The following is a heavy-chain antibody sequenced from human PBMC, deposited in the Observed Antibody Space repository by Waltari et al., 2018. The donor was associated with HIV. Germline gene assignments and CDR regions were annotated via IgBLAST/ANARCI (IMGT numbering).Heavy chain of an antibody. CDR1: GFCLSNYW. J-gene: IGHJ4*02. V-gene: IGHV3-7*01. D-gene: IGHD1-1*01. CDR2: IKQDETEK. Sequence: EVQLVESGGGLVEPGGSLRLSCAASGFCLSNYWLSWVRQAPGKGLEWVANIKQDETEKYYVDSVKGRFTISRDNAKNSVHLQMNNLRVEDTAVYYCARANEVGDYWGQGTLVTVSS. CDR3: ARANEVGDY.